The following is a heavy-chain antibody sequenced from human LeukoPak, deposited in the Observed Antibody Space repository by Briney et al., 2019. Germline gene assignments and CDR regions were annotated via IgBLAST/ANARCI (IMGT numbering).Heavy chain of an antibody. CDR1: GFTVSSNY. Sequence: GGSLRLSRAASGFTVSSNYMSWVRQAPGKGLEWVSVFYSGGSTYYADSVKGRFTISRDNSKNTLYLQMNSLRAEDTAVYYCARGRDGYNYFDYWGQGTLVTVSS. CDR2: FYSGGST. V-gene: IGHV3-66*01. CDR3: ARGRDGYNYFDY. J-gene: IGHJ4*02. D-gene: IGHD5-24*01.